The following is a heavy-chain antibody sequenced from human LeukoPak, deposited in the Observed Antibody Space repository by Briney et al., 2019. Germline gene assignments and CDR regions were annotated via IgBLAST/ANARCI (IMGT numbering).Heavy chain of an antibody. V-gene: IGHV1-24*01. CDR3: ATLGITGTWHADF. J-gene: IGHJ4*02. Sequence: ASVKVSCMVSGYTLTELSMHWVRQAPGKGVEWMGGFDPEDGETIYAQKFQGRVTMTEDTTTDTAYMELSSLRSEDTAVYYCATLGITGTWHADFWGQGTLVTVSS. CDR1: GYTLTELS. CDR2: FDPEDGET. D-gene: IGHD1-1*01.